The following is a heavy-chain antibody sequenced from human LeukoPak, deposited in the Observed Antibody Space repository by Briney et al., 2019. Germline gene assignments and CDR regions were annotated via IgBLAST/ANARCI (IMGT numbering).Heavy chain of an antibody. CDR2: ISYDGSNN. Sequence: GGSLRLSCAASEFTFSSYGMHWVRQAPGKGLECVAVISYDGSNNYYADSVKGRFTISRDNSKNMLYLQMNSLRAEDTAVYYCAKDPGDYMVFDIWGQGTMVTVSS. D-gene: IGHD4-17*01. V-gene: IGHV3-30*18. J-gene: IGHJ3*02. CDR1: EFTFSSYG. CDR3: AKDPGDYMVFDI.